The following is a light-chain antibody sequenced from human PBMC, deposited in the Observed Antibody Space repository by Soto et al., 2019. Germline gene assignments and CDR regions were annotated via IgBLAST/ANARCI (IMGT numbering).Light chain of an antibody. CDR1: SSNIGAGFD. J-gene: IGLJ1*01. Sequence: SVLTQPPSVSAAPGQRVTISCTGSSSNIGAGFDVHWYQQLPGTAPKLLIYGNSNRPSGVPDRFSGSKSGTSASLAITGLRAEVEANYYCQSYDNSLSGYVFVTGTKVTV. CDR3: QSYDNSLSGYV. CDR2: GNS. V-gene: IGLV1-40*01.